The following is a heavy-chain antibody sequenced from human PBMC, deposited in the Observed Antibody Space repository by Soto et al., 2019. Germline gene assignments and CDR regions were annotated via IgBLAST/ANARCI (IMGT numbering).Heavy chain of an antibody. V-gene: IGHV1-46*01. J-gene: IGHJ4*02. Sequence: QVQLVQSGAEVRKPGASVRISCKASGYTFTFYYIHWVRQAPGQGLEWMGTVNPSYGDTAYSQKFQGRVTRTRDTSTTTVYMDLSSLRSEDTAVYFCARGSEVASRQLLDFWGQGSLVSVSS. CDR2: VNPSYGDT. CDR3: ARGSEVASRQLLDF. CDR1: GYTFTFYY. D-gene: IGHD6-6*01.